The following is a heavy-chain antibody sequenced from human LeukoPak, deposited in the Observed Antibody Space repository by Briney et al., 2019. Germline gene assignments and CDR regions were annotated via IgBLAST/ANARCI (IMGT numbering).Heavy chain of an antibody. D-gene: IGHD6-6*01. CDR3: AREYSSSSGKALDY. CDR1: SGSLGSYY. Sequence: SETLSLTCTVSSGSLGSYYWNWLRQPAGKGLEWIGHIYTSGSTNYNPSLKSRVTMSVDTSKNQFSLKLNSLTTADTAFYYCAREYSSSSGKALDYWGQGTLVTVSS. CDR2: IYTSGST. J-gene: IGHJ4*02. V-gene: IGHV4-4*07.